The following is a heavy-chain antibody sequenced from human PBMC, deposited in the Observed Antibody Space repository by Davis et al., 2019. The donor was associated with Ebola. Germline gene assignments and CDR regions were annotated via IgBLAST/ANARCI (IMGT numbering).Heavy chain of an antibody. V-gene: IGHV1-69*13. Sequence: SVKVSCKASGGTFSTYAINWVRQAPGQGLEWMGGIIPIFGTANYAQKFQGRVTITADESTSTAYMELSSLRSDDTAVYYCARDSSGLGSGQDYWGQGTLVTVSS. D-gene: IGHD3-10*01. CDR1: GGTFSTYA. CDR3: ARDSSGLGSGQDY. CDR2: IIPIFGTA. J-gene: IGHJ4*02.